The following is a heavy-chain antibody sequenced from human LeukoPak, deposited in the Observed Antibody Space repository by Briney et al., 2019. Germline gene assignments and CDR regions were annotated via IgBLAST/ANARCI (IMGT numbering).Heavy chain of an antibody. CDR2: IYTSGST. J-gene: IGHJ6*03. CDR1: GGSISSYY. V-gene: IGHV4-4*07. Sequence: SETLSLTCTVSGGSISSYYWSWIRQPAGKGLEWIGRIYTSGSTNYNPSLKSRVTMSVDTSKNQFSLKLSSVTAADTAVYYCARDGITMVRGVIIRVPMDVWGKGTTVTISS. CDR3: ARDGITMVRGVIIRVPMDV. D-gene: IGHD3-10*01.